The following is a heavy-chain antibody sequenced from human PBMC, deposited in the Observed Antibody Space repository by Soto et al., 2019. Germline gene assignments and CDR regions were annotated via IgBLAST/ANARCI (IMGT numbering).Heavy chain of an antibody. V-gene: IGHV4-30-4*01. J-gene: IGHJ4*02. D-gene: IGHD3-22*01. CDR2: IYYSGST. CDR1: GGSISSGDYY. CDR3: ARAGRNYYDSSAFDY. Sequence: SETLSLTCTVSGGSISSGDYYWSWIRQPPGKGLEWIGYIYYSGSTYYNPSLKSRVTISVDTSKNQFSLKLSSVTAADTVVYYCARAGRNYYDSSAFDYWGQGTLVTVSS.